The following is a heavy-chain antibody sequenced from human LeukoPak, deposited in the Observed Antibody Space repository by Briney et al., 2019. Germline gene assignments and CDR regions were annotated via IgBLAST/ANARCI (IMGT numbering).Heavy chain of an antibody. J-gene: IGHJ3*02. CDR2: INHSGST. V-gene: IGHV4-34*01. Sequence: SETLSLTCAVYGGSFSGYYWSWIRQPPGKGLEWIGEINHSGSTNYNPSLKSRVTISVDTSKNQFSLKLSSVTAADTAVYYCARDLWFGELLWPSAFDIWGQGTMVTVSS. D-gene: IGHD3-10*01. CDR1: GGSFSGYY. CDR3: ARDLWFGELLWPSAFDI.